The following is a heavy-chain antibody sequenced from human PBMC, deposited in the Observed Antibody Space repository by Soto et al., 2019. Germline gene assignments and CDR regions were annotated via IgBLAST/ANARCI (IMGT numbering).Heavy chain of an antibody. Sequence: KGLEWVSGISWNSGSIGYADSVKGRFTISRDNAKNSLYLQMNSLRAEDTALYYCAKNIGPRGESDAFDICGQGTMVTAS. V-gene: IGHV3-9*01. CDR2: ISWNSGSI. J-gene: IGHJ3*02. CDR3: AKNIGPRGESDAFDI. D-gene: IGHD4-17*01.